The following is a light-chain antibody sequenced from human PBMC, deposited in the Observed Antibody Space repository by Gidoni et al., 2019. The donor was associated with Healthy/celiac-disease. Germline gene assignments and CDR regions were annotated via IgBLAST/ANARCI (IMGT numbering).Light chain of an antibody. V-gene: IGKV3-11*01. Sequence: EIVLTQSLATLSFSPGERPTLPCRASQSVSSYLAWYQPKPGQDPRPLIYHSFNRATGIPARFSGSESGTDITLTNSRLEPEEFAVYFCQQRGNWPLMYTFGQGTKLEIK. CDR2: HSF. CDR3: QQRGNWPLMYT. J-gene: IGKJ2*01. CDR1: QSVSSY.